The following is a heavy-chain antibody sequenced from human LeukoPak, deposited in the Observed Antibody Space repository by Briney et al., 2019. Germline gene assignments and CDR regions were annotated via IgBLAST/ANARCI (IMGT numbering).Heavy chain of an antibody. CDR1: GFRFNNYS. D-gene: IGHD5-18*01. Sequence: GGSLRPSCAASGFRFNNYSMNWVRQAPGRGLEWVSYISSSSSTIYYTDSVKGRFTISRDNAKNSLYLQMNSLRDEDTAVYYCAGDLAVTSYWYFDLWGRGALVTVSS. J-gene: IGHJ2*01. V-gene: IGHV3-48*02. CDR3: AGDLAVTSYWYFDL. CDR2: ISSSSSTI.